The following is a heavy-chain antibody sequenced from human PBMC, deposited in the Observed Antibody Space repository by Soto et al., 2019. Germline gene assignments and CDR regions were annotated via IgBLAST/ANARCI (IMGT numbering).Heavy chain of an antibody. CDR1: GFTFSSYS. Sequence: PGGSLRLSCAASGFTFSSYSMNWVHQAPGKGLEWVSSISSSSSYIYYADSVKGRFTISRDNAKNSLYLQMNSLRAEDTAVYYCASHPRDSSGYWYYFDYWGQGTLVTVSS. J-gene: IGHJ4*02. CDR2: ISSSSSYI. CDR3: ASHPRDSSGYWYYFDY. V-gene: IGHV3-21*01. D-gene: IGHD3-22*01.